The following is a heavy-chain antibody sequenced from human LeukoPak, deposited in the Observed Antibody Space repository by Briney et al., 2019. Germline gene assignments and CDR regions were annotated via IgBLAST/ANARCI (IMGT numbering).Heavy chain of an antibody. J-gene: IGHJ4*02. CDR1: GYTFTRYD. Sequence: ASVTVSCKPSGYTFTRYDINWVRQANGQGLEWMGWMNPNSGNTGYAQKFQGRVTMTRNTSISTAYMELSSLRSEDTAVYYCARVGLRYCSSTSCRDFDYWGQGTLVAVSS. CDR2: MNPNSGNT. D-gene: IGHD2-2*01. CDR3: ARVGLRYCSSTSCRDFDY. V-gene: IGHV1-8*01.